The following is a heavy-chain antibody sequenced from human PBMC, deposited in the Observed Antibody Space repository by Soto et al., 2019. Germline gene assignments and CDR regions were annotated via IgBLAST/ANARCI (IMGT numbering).Heavy chain of an antibody. CDR3: ARGSRYFGWLLSPYYYYGMDV. Sequence: SVKVSCKASGGTFSSYAISWVRQAPGQGLEWMGGIIPIFGTANYAQKFQGRVTITADESTSTAYMELSSLRSEDTAVYYCARGSRYFGWLLSPYYYYGMDVWGQGTTVTVSS. CDR1: GGTFSSYA. D-gene: IGHD3-9*01. CDR2: IIPIFGTA. V-gene: IGHV1-69*13. J-gene: IGHJ6*02.